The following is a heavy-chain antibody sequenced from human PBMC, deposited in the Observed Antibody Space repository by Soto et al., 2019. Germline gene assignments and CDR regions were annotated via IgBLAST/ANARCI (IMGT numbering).Heavy chain of an antibody. CDR1: GYTFTSYG. V-gene: IGHV1-18*01. Sequence: GASVKVSCKASGYTFTSYGISWVRQASGQGLEWMGWISAYNGNTKYAQKLQGRVTMTTDASTSTAYMELRSLRSDDTAVYYCARDEAYKWNDGGWFDPWGQGTLVTGSS. CDR3: ARDEAYKWNDGGWFDP. D-gene: IGHD1-1*01. J-gene: IGHJ5*02. CDR2: ISAYNGNT.